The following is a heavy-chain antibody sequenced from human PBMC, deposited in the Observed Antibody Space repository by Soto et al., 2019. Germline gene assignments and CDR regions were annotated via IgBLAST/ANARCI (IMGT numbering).Heavy chain of an antibody. CDR3: ASDYAEIAAFDI. CDR1: GGPFNNHA. CDR2: VIPTLATA. D-gene: IGHD4-17*01. J-gene: IGHJ3*02. V-gene: IGHV1-69*01. Sequence: QVQLVQSGAEVKKPGSSVKVSCKTSGGPFNNHAINWVRQAPGQGLEWVGLVIPTLATADYAQKFQGRVTMTADEVTNTAYMELTSLRSDDTGLYYCASDYAEIAAFDIWGQGTLVTVSS.